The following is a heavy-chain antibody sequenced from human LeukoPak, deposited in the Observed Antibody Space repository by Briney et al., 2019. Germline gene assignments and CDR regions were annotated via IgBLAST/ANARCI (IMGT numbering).Heavy chain of an antibody. CDR1: GFTFSSYS. V-gene: IGHV3-21*01. D-gene: IGHD3-22*01. CDR2: ISSSSSYI. J-gene: IGHJ3*02. Sequence: GGSLRLSCAASGFTFSSYSMNWVRQAPGKGLEWVSSISSSSSYIYYADSVKGRFTISRDNAKNSLYLQMNSLGAEDTAVYYCARDLLPQLDYYDSRDAFDIWGQGTMVTVSS. CDR3: ARDLLPQLDYYDSRDAFDI.